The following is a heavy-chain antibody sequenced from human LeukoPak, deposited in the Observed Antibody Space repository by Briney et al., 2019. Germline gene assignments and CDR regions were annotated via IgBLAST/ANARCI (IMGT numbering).Heavy chain of an antibody. CDR2: ISAYNGNT. CDR1: GYTFTSYG. CDR3: ARVIMPQWLALYGMDV. D-gene: IGHD6-19*01. Sequence: ASVKVSCKASGYTFTSYGISWVRQAPGQGLEWMGWISAYNGNTNYAQKLQGRVTMTTDTSTSTAYMELRSLRSDDTAVYYCARVIMPQWLALYGMDVWGQGTTVTVSS. V-gene: IGHV1-18*01. J-gene: IGHJ6*02.